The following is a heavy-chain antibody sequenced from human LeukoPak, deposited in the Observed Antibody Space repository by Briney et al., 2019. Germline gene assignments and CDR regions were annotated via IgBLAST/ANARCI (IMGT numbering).Heavy chain of an antibody. D-gene: IGHD2-15*01. Sequence: ASVKVSCKASGYTFTSYYMHWVRQAPGQGLEWRGIINPSGGSTKYAQKFQGRVTMTTDTSTSTVYMYLSSLRSEDTAVYYCARVRVDDVVGGYCSGNSCPAPLGYWGQGTLVTVSS. J-gene: IGHJ4*02. CDR3: ARVRVDDVVGGYCSGNSCPAPLGY. CDR1: GYTFTSYY. CDR2: INPSGGST. V-gene: IGHV1-46*01.